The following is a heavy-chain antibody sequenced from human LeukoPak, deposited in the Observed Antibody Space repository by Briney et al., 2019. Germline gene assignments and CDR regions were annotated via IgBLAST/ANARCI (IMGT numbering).Heavy chain of an antibody. CDR1: GFTFDDYA. V-gene: IGHV3-9*01. Sequence: GRSLRLSCAASGFTFDDYAMHWVRQAPGKGLEWVSGISWNSGSIGYADSVKGRFTISRDNAKNSLYLQMNSLRAEDTALYYCAKGAWFGEGYFDYWGQGTLVTVSS. CDR3: AKGAWFGEGYFDY. D-gene: IGHD3-10*01. J-gene: IGHJ4*02. CDR2: ISWNSGSI.